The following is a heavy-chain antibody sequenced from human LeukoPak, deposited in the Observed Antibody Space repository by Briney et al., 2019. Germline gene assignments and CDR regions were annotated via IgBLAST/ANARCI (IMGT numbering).Heavy chain of an antibody. D-gene: IGHD3-22*01. V-gene: IGHV4-34*01. J-gene: IGHJ6*02. CDR2: INHSGST. CDR3: ARPRTYYYDSSGYSPHYYYFGMDV. Sequence: SETLSLTCAVYGGSFSGYYWSWIRQPPGKGLEWIGEINHSGSTNYNPSLKSRVTISVDTSKNQFSLKLSSVTAADTAVYYCARPRTYYYDSSGYSPHYYYFGMDVWGQGTAVTVSS. CDR1: GGSFSGYY.